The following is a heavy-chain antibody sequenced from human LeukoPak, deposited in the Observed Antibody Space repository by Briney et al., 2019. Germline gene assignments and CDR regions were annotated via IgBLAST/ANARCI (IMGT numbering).Heavy chain of an antibody. CDR3: ASLKVSVVLGAISYYMDV. D-gene: IGHD4/OR15-4a*01. V-gene: IGHV4-4*09. Sequence: SETLFLTCTVSGASITNFYWSWVRRPPGKGLEWIGYIYPSGTTNYNPSLQSRVTMSLDTSKNQLSLRLSSVTAADTAVYFCASLKVSVVLGAISYYMDVWGKGTTVTDSS. CDR1: GASITNFY. CDR2: IYPSGTT. J-gene: IGHJ6*03.